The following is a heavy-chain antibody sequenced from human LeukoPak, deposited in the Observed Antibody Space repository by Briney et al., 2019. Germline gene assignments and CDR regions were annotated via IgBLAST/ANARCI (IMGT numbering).Heavy chain of an antibody. CDR1: GFTFDDYA. CDR3: ARWHTYYYDSSGYYRGYYFDY. CDR2: ISWNSGSI. V-gene: IGHV3-9*01. Sequence: GGSLRLSCAASGFTFDDYAMHWVRQAPGKGLEWVSGISWNSGSIGYADSVKGRFTISRDNAKNSLYLQMNSLRAEDTAVYYGARWHTYYYDSSGYYRGYYFDYWGQGTLVTVSS. J-gene: IGHJ4*02. D-gene: IGHD3-22*01.